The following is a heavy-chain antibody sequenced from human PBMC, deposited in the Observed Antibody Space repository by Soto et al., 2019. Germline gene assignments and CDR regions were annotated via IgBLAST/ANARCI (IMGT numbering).Heavy chain of an antibody. CDR1: GFPFSRVC. CDR2: ASSASSEP. CDR3: ARVAY. Sequence: GGSLTPSCEASGFPFSRVCMNWFRHVPGKGLEWVASASSASSEPGYADQVEGRFIISRDNAQNSLFLQMNTLRPEDSAIYYCARVAYWGPGTQVTVSS. J-gene: IGHJ4*02. V-gene: IGHV3-21*04.